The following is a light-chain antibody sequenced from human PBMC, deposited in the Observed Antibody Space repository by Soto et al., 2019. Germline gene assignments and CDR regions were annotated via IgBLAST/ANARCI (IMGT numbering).Light chain of an antibody. CDR1: QSITFY. CDR2: AAS. Sequence: DIQMTQSPSSLPASVGDRVTITCRASQSITFYLNWYQQRPGKAPKLLIYAASTLPNGVPSRFSGSGSGTDFTLTISSVQPEDFATYYCQQSYGSPLTFGGGTKVDI. J-gene: IGKJ4*01. V-gene: IGKV1-39*01. CDR3: QQSYGSPLT.